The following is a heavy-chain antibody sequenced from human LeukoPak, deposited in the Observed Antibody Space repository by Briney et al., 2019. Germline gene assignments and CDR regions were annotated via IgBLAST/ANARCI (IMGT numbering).Heavy chain of an antibody. Sequence: SETLSLTCIVSSGSISSYYWSWIRQPPGKGLEWIGYIYHSGSTNYKPSLKSRVTISVDTSKNQFSLKLSSVTAADTAVYYCARGYYDSSVIRAGDAFDIWGQGTMVTVSS. CDR1: SGSISSYY. D-gene: IGHD3-22*01. CDR2: IYHSGST. J-gene: IGHJ3*02. CDR3: ARGYYDSSVIRAGDAFDI. V-gene: IGHV4-59*08.